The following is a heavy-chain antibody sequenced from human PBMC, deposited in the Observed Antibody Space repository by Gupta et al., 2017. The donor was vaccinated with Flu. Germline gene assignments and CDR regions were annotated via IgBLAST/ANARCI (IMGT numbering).Heavy chain of an antibody. CDR2: SSTTGNTI. V-gene: IGHV3-48*01. CDR1: GVTFCSTC. Sequence: EVQLVESGGGLVQPGGSLRLACVASGVTFCSTCMNRVRQAPGKGLEWVLYSSTTGNTIYYADSVKGRFTISRDSAKNSLYMQMNSLRAEDTGLYYCARRGSSWPLDFWGQGTLVTVSS. J-gene: IGHJ4*02. CDR3: ARRGSSWPLDF. D-gene: IGHD6-13*01.